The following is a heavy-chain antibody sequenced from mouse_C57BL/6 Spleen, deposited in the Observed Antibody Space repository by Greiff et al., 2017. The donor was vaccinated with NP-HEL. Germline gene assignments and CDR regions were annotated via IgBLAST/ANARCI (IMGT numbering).Heavy chain of an antibody. Sequence: EVKLVESGGGLVKPGGSLKLSCAASGFTFSDYGMHWVRQAPEKGLEWVAYISSGSSTIYYADTVKGRFTISRDNAKNTLFLQMTSLRSEDTAMYYCARKEVFITMVASPYYYAMDYWGQGTSVTVSS. D-gene: IGHD1-1*02. CDR1: GFTFSDYG. CDR2: ISSGSSTI. J-gene: IGHJ4*01. V-gene: IGHV5-17*01. CDR3: ARKEVFITMVASPYYYAMDY.